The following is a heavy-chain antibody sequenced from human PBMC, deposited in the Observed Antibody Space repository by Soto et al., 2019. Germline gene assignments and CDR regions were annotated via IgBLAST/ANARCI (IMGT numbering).Heavy chain of an antibody. Sequence: SCPTLVNPTETLTLTCTVSGFSLSNARMGVSWIRQPPGKALEWLAHIFSNDEKSYSTSLKSRLTISKDTSKSQVVLTMTNMDPVDTATYYCARIRVRYSGYDYFDYWGQGTLVTVS. CDR1: GFSLSNARMG. J-gene: IGHJ4*02. CDR2: IFSNDEK. D-gene: IGHD5-12*01. V-gene: IGHV2-26*01. CDR3: ARIRVRYSGYDYFDY.